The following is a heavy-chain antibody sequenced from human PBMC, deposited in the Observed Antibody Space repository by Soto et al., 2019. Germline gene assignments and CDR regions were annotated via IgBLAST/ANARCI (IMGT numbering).Heavy chain of an antibody. CDR1: GYTFTSYG. J-gene: IGHJ4*02. CDR2: ISAYNGNT. D-gene: IGHD3-22*01. CDR3: AREYYYDSSGYYFSDY. V-gene: IGHV1-18*01. Sequence: EASVKVSCKASGYTFTSYGISWVRQAPGQGLEWMGWISAYNGNTNYAQKLQGRVTMTTDTSTSTAYMELRSLRSDDTAVYYCAREYYYDSSGYYFSDYWGQGTLVNVS.